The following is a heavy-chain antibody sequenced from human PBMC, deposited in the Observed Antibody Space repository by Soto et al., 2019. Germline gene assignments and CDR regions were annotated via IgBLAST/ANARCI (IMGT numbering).Heavy chain of an antibody. CDR1: GGSISSGGYY. CDR2: IYYSGST. CDR3: ARYFVAGSPITFDY. J-gene: IGHJ4*02. D-gene: IGHD6-19*01. V-gene: IGHV4-31*03. Sequence: SETLSLTCTVSGGSISSGGYYWSWIRQHPGKGLEWIGYIYYSGSTYYNPSLKSRVTISVDTSKNQFSLKLSSVTAADTAVYYCARYFVAGSPITFDYWGQGTLVTVSS.